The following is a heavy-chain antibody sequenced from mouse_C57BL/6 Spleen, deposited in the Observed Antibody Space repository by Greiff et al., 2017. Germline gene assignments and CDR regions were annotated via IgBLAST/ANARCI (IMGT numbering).Heavy chain of an antibody. J-gene: IGHJ2*01. CDR2: ISYDGSN. D-gene: IGHD1-1*01. CDR1: GYSITSGYY. V-gene: IGHV3-6*01. Sequence: EVQLQESGPGLVKPSQSLSLTCSVTGYSITSGYYWNWIRQFPGNKLEWMGYISYDGSNNYNPSLKNRISITRDTSKNQFFLKLNSVTTEDTATYYCAREAITTVVGGYFDYWGQGTTLTVSS. CDR3: AREAITTVVGGYFDY.